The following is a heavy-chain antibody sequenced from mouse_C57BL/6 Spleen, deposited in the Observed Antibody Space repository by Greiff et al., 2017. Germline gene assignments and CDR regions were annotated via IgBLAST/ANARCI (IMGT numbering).Heavy chain of an antibody. CDR3: ARTTPHYYAMDY. Sequence: QVQLQQPGAELVMPGASVKLSCKASGYTFTSYWMHWVKQRPGQGLEWIGEIDPSDSYTNYNQKFKGKSTLTVDKSSSTAYMPLSSLTSEDSAVYYCARTTPHYYAMDYWGQGTSVTVSS. V-gene: IGHV1-69*01. D-gene: IGHD1-1*01. CDR1: GYTFTSYW. CDR2: IDPSDSYT. J-gene: IGHJ4*01.